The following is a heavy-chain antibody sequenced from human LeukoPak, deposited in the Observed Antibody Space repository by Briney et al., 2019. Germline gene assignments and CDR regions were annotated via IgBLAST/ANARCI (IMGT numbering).Heavy chain of an antibody. CDR2: ISSSGSTI. CDR3: ARDKEEWELLPDAFDI. J-gene: IGHJ3*02. Sequence: PGGSLRLSCAASGFTFSNYDMNWVRQAPGRGLEWVSYISSSGSTIYYADSVKGRFTISRDNAKNSLYLQMNSLRAEDTAVYYCARDKEEWELLPDAFDIWGQGTMVTVSS. CDR1: GFTFSNYD. D-gene: IGHD1-26*01. V-gene: IGHV3-48*03.